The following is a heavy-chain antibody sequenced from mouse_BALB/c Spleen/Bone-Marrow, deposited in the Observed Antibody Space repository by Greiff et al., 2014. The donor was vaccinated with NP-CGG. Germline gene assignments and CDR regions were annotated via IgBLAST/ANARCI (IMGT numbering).Heavy chain of an antibody. CDR3: ARDYYGFSYGFAY. V-gene: IGHV1-18*01. Sequence: VQLKESGPELVKPGASMKISCKASGYSFTGYTMNWGKQSHGKNLEWIGLINPYNGGTNYNQKFKGKATLTVDKSSSTAYMELLSPTSEDSAVYYCARDYYGFSYGFAYWGQGTLVTVSA. D-gene: IGHD1-1*01. J-gene: IGHJ3*01. CDR2: INPYNGGT. CDR1: GYSFTGYT.